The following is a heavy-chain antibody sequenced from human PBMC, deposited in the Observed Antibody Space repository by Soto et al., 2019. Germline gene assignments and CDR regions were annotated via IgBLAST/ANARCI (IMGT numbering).Heavy chain of an antibody. J-gene: IGHJ4*02. Sequence: PGGSLRLSCAVYGFTLSSYAMSWVRQAPGRGLEWVSTISDSGSKYYADSVKGRFTISRDNSKNTLYLQMNSLRAEDTAVYYCARGQNYYDSSGYYLTSDYWGQGTLVTVSS. CDR1: GFTLSSYA. CDR2: ISDSGSK. CDR3: ARGQNYYDSSGYYLTSDY. V-gene: IGHV3-23*01. D-gene: IGHD3-22*01.